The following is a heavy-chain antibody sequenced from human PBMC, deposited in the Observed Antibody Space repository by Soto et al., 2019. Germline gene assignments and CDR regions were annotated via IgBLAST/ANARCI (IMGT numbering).Heavy chain of an antibody. D-gene: IGHD5-12*01. CDR1: GGSISSGDYY. V-gene: IGHV4-30-4*01. CDR2: IYYSGST. CDR3: ARGGFRDGYADVTYFDC. Sequence: SETLSLTCTVSGGSISSGDYYWSWIRQPPGKGLEWIGYIYYSGSTYYNPSLKSRVTISVDTSKNQFSLKLSSVTAADTAVYYCARGGFRDGYADVTYFDCWGQGTLVTVSS. J-gene: IGHJ4*02.